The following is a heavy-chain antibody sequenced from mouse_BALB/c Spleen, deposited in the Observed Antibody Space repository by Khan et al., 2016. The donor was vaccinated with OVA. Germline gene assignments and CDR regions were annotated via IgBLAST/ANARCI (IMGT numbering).Heavy chain of an antibody. J-gene: IGHJ2*01. V-gene: IGHV2-9*02. Sequence: VQLQESGPGLVAPSQSLSITCTVSGFSLTSYSVHWVRQPPGKGLEWLGVIWAGGSTNYNSALMSRLSINKDNSKSQVCLKMNSLQTDDTAMYYWARGIYYYGSNYGNPDGCFNYWCQGTTLTVSS. CDR1: GFSLTSYS. CDR3: ARGIYYYGSNYGNPDGCFNY. CDR2: IWAGGST. D-gene: IGHD1-1*01.